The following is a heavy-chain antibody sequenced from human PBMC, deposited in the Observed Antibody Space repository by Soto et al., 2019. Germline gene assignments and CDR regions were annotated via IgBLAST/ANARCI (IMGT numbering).Heavy chain of an antibody. CDR3: AVPGAGDFDY. Sequence: SETLSLTCAVSGASISTNNWWSWVRQPPGKGLEWIGEVYHSGSTNCNPPLKSRVTISIDKSKNQFSLRLTSMTAADTAVYYCAVPGAGDFDYWSQGTLVTVSS. CDR1: GASISTNNW. V-gene: IGHV4-4*02. J-gene: IGHJ4*02. D-gene: IGHD6-13*01. CDR2: VYHSGST.